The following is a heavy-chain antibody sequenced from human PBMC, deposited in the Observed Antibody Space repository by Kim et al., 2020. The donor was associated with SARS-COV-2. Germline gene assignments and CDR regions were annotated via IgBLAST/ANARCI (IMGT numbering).Heavy chain of an antibody. CDR1: GGSISSYY. CDR3: ASQGWGDYVWGSYRPPLPAGH. D-gene: IGHD3-16*02. CDR2: IYYSGST. J-gene: IGHJ4*02. Sequence: SETLSLTCTVSGGSISSYYWSWIRQPPGKGLEWIGYIYYSGSTNYNPSLKSRVTIAVDTSKNQFSLKLSSVTAADTAVYYCASQGWGDYVWGSYRPPLPAGHWGQGTLVTVSS. V-gene: IGHV4-59*01.